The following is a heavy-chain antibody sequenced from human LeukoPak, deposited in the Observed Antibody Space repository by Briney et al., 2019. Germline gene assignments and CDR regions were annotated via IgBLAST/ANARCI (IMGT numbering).Heavy chain of an antibody. J-gene: IGHJ4*02. V-gene: IGHV4-59*01. D-gene: IGHD5-18*01. CDR1: GGSINNYY. Sequence: SETLSLTCTVSGGSINNYYWSWIWQPPGKGLELIGYIHYSGSTNYNPSLKSRVTISVDTSKNQFSLKLSSVTAADTAVYYCARGGGSSYGRFDYWGQGTLVTVSS. CDR2: IHYSGST. CDR3: ARGGGSSYGRFDY.